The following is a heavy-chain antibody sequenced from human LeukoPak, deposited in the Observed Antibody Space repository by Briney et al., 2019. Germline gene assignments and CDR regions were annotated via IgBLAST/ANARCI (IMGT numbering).Heavy chain of an antibody. CDR2: INPSSGST. J-gene: IGHJ5*02. D-gene: IGHD6-6*01. V-gene: IGHV1-46*01. CDR3: ATDREGSSYWFDP. CDR1: GYTFTSYY. Sequence: ASVKVSCKASGYTFTSYYMHWVRQAPGQGLEWMGIINPSSGSTSYAQKFQGRVTMTRDTSTSTVYMELSSLRPEDTAVYYCATDREGSSYWFDPWGQGTLVTVSS.